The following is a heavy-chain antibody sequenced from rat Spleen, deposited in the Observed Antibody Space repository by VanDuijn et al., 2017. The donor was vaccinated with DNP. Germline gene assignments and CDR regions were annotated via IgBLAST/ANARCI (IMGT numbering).Heavy chain of an antibody. CDR3: ARDGQWDYLDY. CDR1: GFSLTNHH. V-gene: IGHV2-43*01. D-gene: IGHD1-1*01. Sequence: QVQLRESGPGLVQPSQTLSLACTVSGFSLTNHHVHWVRQPSGKGLEWMGVVWIGGTTHISSIFKSRVSINRDTSRNQVFLEVNRLQSGDSATYYCARDGQWDYLDYWGQGVMVTVAS. CDR2: VWIGGTT. J-gene: IGHJ2*01.